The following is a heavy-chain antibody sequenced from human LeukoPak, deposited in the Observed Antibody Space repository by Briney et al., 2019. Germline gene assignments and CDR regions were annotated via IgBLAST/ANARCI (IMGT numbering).Heavy chain of an antibody. V-gene: IGHV3-23*01. CDR1: GFTFSSYG. CDR2: ISSTGGTT. CDR3: AKNGDRGAYCSGGTCYPYYYYYMDV. J-gene: IGHJ6*03. Sequence: GGSLRLSCVASGFTFSSYGISWVRQAPGKGLEWVSAISSTGGTTYYAESVKGHFTISRDNSKNTVYLQMNSLSAEDTAVYYCAKNGDRGAYCSGGTCYPYYYYYMDVWGKGTTVTISS. D-gene: IGHD2-15*01.